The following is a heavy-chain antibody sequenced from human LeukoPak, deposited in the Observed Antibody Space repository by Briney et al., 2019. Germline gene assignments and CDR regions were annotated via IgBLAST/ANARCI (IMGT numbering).Heavy chain of an antibody. D-gene: IGHD3-9*01. J-gene: IGHJ6*03. V-gene: IGHV4-4*09. Sequence: PSETLSLTCSASGGSISTYYWSWIRQFPGKGLEWIGYIYSSGSTKYNPSLSSRVSMSVDMSKNQLSLRLSFVTAADTAVYYCARQAQYYDISTTYYKDYYYPYMDVWCKGTTVTVSS. CDR1: GGSISTYY. CDR2: IYSSGST. CDR3: ARQAQYYDISTTYYKDYYYPYMDV.